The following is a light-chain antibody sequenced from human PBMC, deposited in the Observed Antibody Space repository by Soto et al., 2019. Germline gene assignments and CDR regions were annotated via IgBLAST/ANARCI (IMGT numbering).Light chain of an antibody. CDR2: GAS. CDR1: QSVVSK. V-gene: IGKV3-15*01. Sequence: ELVITQSPVTLSVSPGKRAALSCRASQSVVSKLAWYQQKPGQAPRLLIYGASTRATGIPARFSGSGSGTEFTLTISSLQSEDSAFYYCQEYYNWRRSTFGGGTKVDIK. J-gene: IGKJ4*01. CDR3: QEYYNWRRST.